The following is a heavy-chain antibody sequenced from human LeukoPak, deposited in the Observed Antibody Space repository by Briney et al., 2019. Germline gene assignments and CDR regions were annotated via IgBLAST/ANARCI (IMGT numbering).Heavy chain of an antibody. CDR3: AKDDYDFWKDAFDI. D-gene: IGHD3-3*01. Sequence: GGSLRLSCAASGFTFSGHAMSWVRQAPGKGLNWLSTITGGAENTYYADSVKGRFTISRDNSKNTLYLQMNSLRAEDTAVYYCAKDDYDFWKDAFDIWGQGTMVTVSS. V-gene: IGHV3-23*01. J-gene: IGHJ3*02. CDR2: ITGGAENT. CDR1: GFTFSGHA.